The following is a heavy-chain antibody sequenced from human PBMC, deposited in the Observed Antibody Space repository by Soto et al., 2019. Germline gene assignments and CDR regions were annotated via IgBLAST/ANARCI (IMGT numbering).Heavy chain of an antibody. D-gene: IGHD4-17*01. V-gene: IGHV1-69*01. Sequence: QVQLVQSGAEVKKPGSSVKVSCKASGGSFSTYGISWVRQAPGQGLEWMGGFIPVFTTAKYAQKFQGRVSITADESTDTAYMERSSLRSEDTAVYFCARDGVDVARTTVRHGALDIWGQGTGVTVSS. CDR3: ARDGVDVARTTVRHGALDI. CDR1: GGSFSTYG. CDR2: FIPVFTTA. J-gene: IGHJ3*02.